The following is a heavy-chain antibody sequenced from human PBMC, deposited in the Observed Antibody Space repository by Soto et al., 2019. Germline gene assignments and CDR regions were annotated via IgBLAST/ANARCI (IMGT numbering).Heavy chain of an antibody. J-gene: IGHJ3*01. V-gene: IGHV1-8*01. D-gene: IGHD6-19*01. CDR1: GYTFTSYD. CDR2: MNPNSGKT. Sequence: ASVKVSCKASGYTFTSYDINWVRQATGQGLEWMGWMNPNSGKTGDAQKFQGRVTMTRNTSISTAYMELSSLRSEDTAVYYCARGRSGIAVDDLWGQGTMVTVSS. CDR3: ARGRSGIAVDDL.